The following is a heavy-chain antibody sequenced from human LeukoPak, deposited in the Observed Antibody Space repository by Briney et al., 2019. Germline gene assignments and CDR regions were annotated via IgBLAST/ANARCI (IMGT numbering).Heavy chain of an antibody. D-gene: IGHD5/OR15-5a*01. Sequence: SETLSLTCTVSGGSISSSSYYWGWIRQPPGKGLEWIGSIYYSGSTYYNPSLKSRVTISVDTSKNQFSLKLSSVTAADTAVYYCARVAHDLYPYYFDYWGQGTLVTVSS. CDR1: GGSISSSSYY. V-gene: IGHV4-39*07. J-gene: IGHJ4*02. CDR2: IYYSGST. CDR3: ARVAHDLYPYYFDY.